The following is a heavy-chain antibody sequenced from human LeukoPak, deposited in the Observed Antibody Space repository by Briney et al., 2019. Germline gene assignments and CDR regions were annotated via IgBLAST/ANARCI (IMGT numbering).Heavy chain of an antibody. CDR1: GFTFNSYG. Sequence: GGSLRLSCAASGFTFNSYGIHWVRQAPGKGLEWVAVISYDGSNKYYADSVKGRFTISRDNSKNTLYLRMNSLRAEDTAVYYCARDLTTVTNNGDYWGQGTLVTVSS. CDR2: ISYDGSNK. J-gene: IGHJ4*02. CDR3: ARDLTTVTNNGDY. V-gene: IGHV3-30*19. D-gene: IGHD4-17*01.